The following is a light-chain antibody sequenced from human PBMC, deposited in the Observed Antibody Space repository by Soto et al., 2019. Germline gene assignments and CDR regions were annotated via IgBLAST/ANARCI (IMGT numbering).Light chain of an antibody. Sequence: IQLTQSPSSLSASVGDRVTITCRASQGISRDLAWYQQNPGKAPKLLIYAASTLQNGVPSTFSGSGSGTEFTPTISSLQPEDFGTYYCQQFKSYPITFGQGTRLEIK. J-gene: IGKJ5*01. CDR1: QGISRD. CDR3: QQFKSYPIT. CDR2: AAS. V-gene: IGKV1-9*01.